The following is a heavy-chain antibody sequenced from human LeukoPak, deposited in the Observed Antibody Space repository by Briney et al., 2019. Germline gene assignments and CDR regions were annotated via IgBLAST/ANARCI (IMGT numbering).Heavy chain of an antibody. V-gene: IGHV1-69*05. CDR1: VGTFSSYA. CDR3: ARGPSMDWFDP. CDR2: IIPIFVTA. D-gene: IGHD2-21*01. J-gene: IGHJ5*02. Sequence: SVKLSCTASVGTFSSYAISWVRQAPGQGLEWMGGIIPIFVTANYAQKFQGRVTITTDESTSTAYMELSSLRSEDTAVYYCARGPSMDWFDPWGQGTLVTVSS.